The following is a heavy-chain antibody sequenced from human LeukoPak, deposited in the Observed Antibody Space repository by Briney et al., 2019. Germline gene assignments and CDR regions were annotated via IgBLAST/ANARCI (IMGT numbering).Heavy chain of an antibody. CDR1: GFTISDYW. V-gene: IGHV3-7*01. CDR2: TKQDASER. D-gene: IGHD3-16*01. CDR3: VRDGGTDWYDP. J-gene: IGHJ5*02. Sequence: PRGSLRLSCAASGFTISDYWMAWVRQAPEKGLECVANTKQDASERTYVDSVKGRFTISRVNAKNSIFLQMNSLRVEDMATYYCVRDGGTDWYDPWGQGTLVSVSS.